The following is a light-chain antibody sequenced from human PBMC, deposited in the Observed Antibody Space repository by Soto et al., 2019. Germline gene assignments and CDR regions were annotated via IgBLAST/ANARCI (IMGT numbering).Light chain of an antibody. CDR2: QAS. CDR3: QHYNSYGP. Sequence: DIQMTQSPSTLPAPVGDRVTITCRASQSIDRGLAWYQQRPGKAPKILIYQASSLETGVPSRFSGSGSGTEFPLTISSLQPDDFAPYYCQHYNSYGPFGQGTKVDIK. CDR1: QSIDRG. J-gene: IGKJ1*01. V-gene: IGKV1-5*01.